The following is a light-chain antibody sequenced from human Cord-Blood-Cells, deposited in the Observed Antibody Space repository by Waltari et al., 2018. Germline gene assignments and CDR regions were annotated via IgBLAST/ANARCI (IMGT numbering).Light chain of an antibody. CDR3: SSYTSSSTYV. V-gene: IGLV2-14*01. CDR1: SSDVGGYNY. CDR2: DVS. Sequence: QSALTQPAAVSGSPGQSITIPCTGTSSDVGGYNYVFWYQQHPGKPPKLMIYDVSKRPSGVSNRFSGSQSGNTASLTISWLQAEDEADYYCSSYTSSSTYVFGTGTKVTVL. J-gene: IGLJ1*01.